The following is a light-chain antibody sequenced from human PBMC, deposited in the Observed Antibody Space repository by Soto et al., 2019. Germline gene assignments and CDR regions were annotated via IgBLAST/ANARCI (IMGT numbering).Light chain of an antibody. CDR3: QQCDSWPLT. CDR1: QSVSSY. CDR2: DAS. J-gene: IGKJ4*01. V-gene: IGKV3-11*01. Sequence: EIVLTQSPATLSLSPWERATLSCRASQSVSSYLAWYQQKPGQAPRLLIYDASNRATGIPARFSGSGSGTDFTLTISRVEPEDFAVYYCQQCDSWPLTFGGGTKVDIK.